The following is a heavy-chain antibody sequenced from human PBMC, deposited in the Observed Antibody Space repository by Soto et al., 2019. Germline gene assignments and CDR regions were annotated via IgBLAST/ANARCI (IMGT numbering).Heavy chain of an antibody. CDR2: ISYDGSNK. J-gene: IGHJ2*01. D-gene: IGHD2-21*01. CDR1: GFTFSTYG. Sequence: PGGSLRLSCAASGFTFSTYGMHWVRQAPGKGLEWVAVISYDGSNKYYADSVKGRFTISRDNSKNTLYLQMNSLVPEDTAVFFCALSLSSFASFIYPLCSRGHGTLAIVYS. V-gene: IGHV3-30*03. CDR3: ALSLSSFASFIYPLCS.